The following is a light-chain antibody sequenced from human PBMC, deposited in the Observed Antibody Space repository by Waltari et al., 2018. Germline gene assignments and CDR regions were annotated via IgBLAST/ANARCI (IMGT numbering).Light chain of an antibody. CDR3: HHYNSHSA. J-gene: IGKJ1*01. Sequence: DIQVTQSPSTLSASVGDRVTLTCRASKSISTWLAWYQQKPGKAPKLLIYKASSLENGVPSRFSDSGSGTDFTLTISSLQPDDFATYYCHHYNSHSAFGQGTKVEMK. V-gene: IGKV1-5*03. CDR2: KAS. CDR1: KSISTW.